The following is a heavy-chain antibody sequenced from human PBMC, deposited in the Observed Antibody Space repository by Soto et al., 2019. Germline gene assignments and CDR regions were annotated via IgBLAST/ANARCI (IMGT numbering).Heavy chain of an antibody. CDR1: GYTFTRFD. Sequence: QGQLVQSGAEVKKPGASVKVSCKASGYTFTRFDVNWVRQATGQGLEWMGWMNPTTGNTGYAQKFQGRVTMTRNTSISTAYMERSSLRSEDTAVYYCARNAGIDPWGQGTLVTVSS. CDR3: ARNAGIDP. CDR2: MNPTTGNT. V-gene: IGHV1-8*01. J-gene: IGHJ5*02.